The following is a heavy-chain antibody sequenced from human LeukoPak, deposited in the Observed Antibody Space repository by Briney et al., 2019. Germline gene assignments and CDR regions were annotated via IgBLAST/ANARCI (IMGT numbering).Heavy chain of an antibody. Sequence: PGRSLRLSCAASGFTFGSYGMHWVRQAPGKGLEWVAVISYVGSNKYYADSVKGRFTISRDNSKNTLYLQMNSLRAEDTAVYYCAKDIHSWSPYYYYGMDVWGQGTTVTVSS. CDR3: AKDIHSWSPYYYYGMDV. V-gene: IGHV3-30*18. CDR2: ISYVGSNK. J-gene: IGHJ6*02. CDR1: GFTFGSYG. D-gene: IGHD6-13*01.